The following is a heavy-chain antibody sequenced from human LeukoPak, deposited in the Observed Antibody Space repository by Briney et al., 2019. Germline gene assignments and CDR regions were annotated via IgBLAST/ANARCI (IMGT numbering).Heavy chain of an antibody. V-gene: IGHV3-21*01. CDR2: ISSSSSYI. D-gene: IGHD2-2*01. CDR1: GFTFSSYS. CDR3: ARAPIVVVPATGYYYYYGMDV. J-gene: IGHJ6*02. Sequence: GGSLRLSCAASGFTFSSYSMNWVRQAPGKGLEWVSSISSSSSYIYYADSVKGRFTISRDNAKNSLYLQMNSLRAGDTAVYYCARAPIVVVPATGYYYYYGMDVWGQGTTVTVSS.